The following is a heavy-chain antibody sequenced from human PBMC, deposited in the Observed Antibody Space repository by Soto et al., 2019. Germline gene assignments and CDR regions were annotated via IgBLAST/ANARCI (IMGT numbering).Heavy chain of an antibody. D-gene: IGHD2-2*02. CDR1: FSTLTSHG. J-gene: IGHJ4*01. V-gene: IGHV1-18*04. CDR2: IRAYKGNT. Sequence: DSEQVSFKASFSTLTSHGIRSVRQAHGHGIEWMGWIRAYKGNTNYAQKLQGRVTMTTEKSTGTAHIELRKPRSDDTAEYYCARHPSLEPAAIVGLFHWGHGTCVTFS. CDR3: ARHPSLEPAAIVGLFH.